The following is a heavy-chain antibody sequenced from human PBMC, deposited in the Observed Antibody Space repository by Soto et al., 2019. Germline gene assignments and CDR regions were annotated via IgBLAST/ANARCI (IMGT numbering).Heavy chain of an antibody. J-gene: IGHJ4*02. V-gene: IGHV3-15*07. Sequence: GGSLRLSCVVSGLTLSDIWMNWVRQAPGKGLEWVGRIKSKAAGGTTDYAAPVKGRFSISRDDSTNTLFLHINSLRTEDTGVYYCSYGAHQYFDYWGQGA. CDR2: IKSKAAGGTT. CDR3: SYGAHQYFDY. D-gene: IGHD4-17*01. CDR1: GLTLSDIW.